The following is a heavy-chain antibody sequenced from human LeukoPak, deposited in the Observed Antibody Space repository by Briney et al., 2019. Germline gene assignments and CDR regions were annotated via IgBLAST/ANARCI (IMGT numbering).Heavy chain of an antibody. CDR1: GFTFTSYW. J-gene: IGHJ4*02. CDR2: IKQDGSEK. V-gene: IGHV3-7*01. D-gene: IGHD5-24*01. CDR3: ARDLGPVEIDY. Sequence: GGSLRLSCAASGFTFTSYWMSWVRQAPGRGLEWVANIKQDGSEKFYVDSVKGRFTISRDNAKNSLYLQMNSLRAEDTAVYYCARDLGPVEIDYWGQGTLVTVSS.